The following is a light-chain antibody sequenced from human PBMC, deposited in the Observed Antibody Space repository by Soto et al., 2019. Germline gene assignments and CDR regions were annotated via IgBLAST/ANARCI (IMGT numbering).Light chain of an antibody. J-gene: IGKJ1*01. CDR2: GAS. Sequence: EIVMTQSPGTLSVSPGERATLSCRASQSVSSNLAWDQQKPGQAPRLLIYGASTRATGIPARFSGSGSETEFTLTISSRQSEDFAVYYWQQFYNWPRTFGQGTKVEIK. CDR1: QSVSSN. CDR3: QQFYNWPRT. V-gene: IGKV3-15*01.